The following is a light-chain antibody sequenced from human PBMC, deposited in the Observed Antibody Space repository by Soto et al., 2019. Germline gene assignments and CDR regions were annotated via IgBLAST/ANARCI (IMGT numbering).Light chain of an antibody. V-gene: IGKV1-5*03. CDR3: QQYFSPSS. CDR1: QNVGPW. J-gene: IGKJ1*01. Sequence: DIQMTQSPPALSASVGDSVSITCRASQNVGPWVAWYQQKPGKPPTILIYKASNLERGVPSRFSGRGSGAEFTITSSRLQADDVASYCCQQYFSPSSFGQGTKVEVK. CDR2: KAS.